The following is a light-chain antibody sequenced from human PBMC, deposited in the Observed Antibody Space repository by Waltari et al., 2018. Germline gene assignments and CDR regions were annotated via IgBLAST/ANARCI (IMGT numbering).Light chain of an antibody. CDR1: QSVLQSSNNKNY. V-gene: IGKV4-1*01. CDR2: WAS. Sequence: DIVMTQSPDSLAVSLGERATINCKSSQSVLQSSNNKNYLAWYQQEPGQPPKLLIYWASTRESGVPDRFSGSGSGTDFTLTISSLQAEDVAVYYCQQYYSIPYTFGQGTKLEIK. CDR3: QQYYSIPYT. J-gene: IGKJ2*01.